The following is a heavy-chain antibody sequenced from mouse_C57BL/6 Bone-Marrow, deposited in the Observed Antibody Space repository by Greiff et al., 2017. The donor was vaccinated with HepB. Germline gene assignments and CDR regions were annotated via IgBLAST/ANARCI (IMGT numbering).Heavy chain of an antibody. CDR3: ARRNWGFDY. V-gene: IGHV2-2*01. CDR2: IWSGGST. J-gene: IGHJ2*01. CDR1: GFSLTSYG. Sequence: QVQLQQSGPGLVQPSQSLSITCTVSGFSLTSYGVHWVRQSPGKGLEWLGVIWSGGSTDYNAAFISRLSISKDNSKSQVFFKMNSLQADDTAIYYWARRNWGFDYWGHGTTLTVSS. D-gene: IGHD4-1*01.